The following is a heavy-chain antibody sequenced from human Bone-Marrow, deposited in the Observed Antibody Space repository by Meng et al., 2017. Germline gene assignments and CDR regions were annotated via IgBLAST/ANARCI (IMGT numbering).Heavy chain of an antibody. D-gene: IGHD4-17*01. J-gene: IGHJ4*02. Sequence: QVRQVQSGAEVKKPGAAVKVCCKASGDTFTSGGVNWVRQAPGQGLEWVGWISTYNGHTKYAQKFQGRVTMTRDTSISTAYMELSRLRSDDTAVYYCARADHPTTVPNLDYWGQGTLVTVSS. CDR1: GDTFTSGG. CDR2: ISTYNGHT. V-gene: IGHV1-18*01. CDR3: ARADHPTTVPNLDY.